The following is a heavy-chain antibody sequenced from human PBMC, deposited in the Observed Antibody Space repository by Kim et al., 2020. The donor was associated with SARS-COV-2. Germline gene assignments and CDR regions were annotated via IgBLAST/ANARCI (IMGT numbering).Heavy chain of an antibody. CDR3: AKGESDIVVVPAAQY. D-gene: IGHD2-2*01. Sequence: DSVKGRFTISRDNSKNTLYLQMNSLSAEDTAVYYCAKGESDIVVVPAAQYWGQGTLVTVSS. V-gene: IGHV3-23*01. J-gene: IGHJ4*02.